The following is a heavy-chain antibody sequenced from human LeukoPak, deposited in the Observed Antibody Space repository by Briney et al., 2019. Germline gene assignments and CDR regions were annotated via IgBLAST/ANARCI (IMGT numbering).Heavy chain of an antibody. D-gene: IGHD5-18*01. J-gene: IGHJ4*02. CDR3: ARERDTSMVALDS. CDR2: ITSNIYT. Sequence: GGSLRLSCAASGFTFSSYSLNWVPQAPGKGLEWVSCITSNIYTYYADSVRGRFTISRDNSQNSVYLVMNSLRAEDTAVYYCARERDTSMVALDSWGQGTLVTVSS. CDR1: GFTFSSYS. V-gene: IGHV3-21*06.